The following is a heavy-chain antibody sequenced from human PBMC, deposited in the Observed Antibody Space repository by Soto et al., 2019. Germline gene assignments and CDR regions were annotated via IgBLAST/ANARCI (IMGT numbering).Heavy chain of an antibody. CDR3: ARGFTYYDFWSGYYGGWFDP. J-gene: IGHJ5*02. V-gene: IGHV4-34*01. D-gene: IGHD3-3*01. Sequence: QVQLQQWGAGLLKPSETLSLTCAVYGGSFSGYYWSWIRQPPGKGLEWIGEINHSGSTNYNPSLKSRVTISVDTSKNQFSLKLSSVTAADTAVYYCARGFTYYDFWSGYYGGWFDPWGQGTLVTVSS. CDR1: GGSFSGYY. CDR2: INHSGST.